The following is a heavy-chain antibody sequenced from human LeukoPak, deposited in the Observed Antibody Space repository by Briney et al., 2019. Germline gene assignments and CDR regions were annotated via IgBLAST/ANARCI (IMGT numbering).Heavy chain of an antibody. J-gene: IGHJ3*02. V-gene: IGHV1-69*04. D-gene: IGHD5-24*01. CDR3: AREPDVDMSTFRGEAFDI. CDR1: GGIFSSYT. CDR2: AIPILGIA. Sequence: ASVKVSCKASGGIFSSYTFNWVRQAPGQGLEWMGRAIPILGIATYAQKFQGRITITADKSTSTAYMELSSLRSDDTAMYYCAREPDVDMSTFRGEAFDIWGQGTMVTVSS.